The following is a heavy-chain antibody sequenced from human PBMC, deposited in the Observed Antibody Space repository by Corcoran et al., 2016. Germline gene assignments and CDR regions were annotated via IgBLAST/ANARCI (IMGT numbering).Heavy chain of an antibody. V-gene: IGHV5-51*01. J-gene: IGHJ3*02. CDR1: GYSFTSYW. CDR2: IYPGDSDT. D-gene: IGHD3-22*01. Sequence: EVQLVQSGEEVKKPGESLKISCKGSGYSFTSYWIGWVRQMPGKGLEWMGIIYPGDSDTRYSPSFQGQVTISADKSISTAYLQWSSLKASDTVMYYCARLKRYYDSSGYYYESPYAFDIWGQGTMVTVSS. CDR3: ARLKRYYDSSGYYYESPYAFDI.